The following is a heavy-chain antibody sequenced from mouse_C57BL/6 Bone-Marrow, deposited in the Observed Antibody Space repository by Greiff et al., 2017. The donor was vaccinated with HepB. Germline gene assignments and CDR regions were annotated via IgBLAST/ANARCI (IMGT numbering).Heavy chain of an antibody. D-gene: IGHD1-1*01. CDR3: AMGYGSSDGRYLDV. V-gene: IGHV1-82*01. J-gene: IGHJ1*03. Sequence: QVQLQQSGPELVKPGASVKISCKASGYAFSSSWMNWVKQRPGKGLEWIGRIYPGDGDTNYNGKFKGKATLTADKSSSTAYMQLSSLTSEDSAVYFCAMGYGSSDGRYLDVWGTGTTVTVSS. CDR1: GYAFSSSW. CDR2: IYPGDGDT.